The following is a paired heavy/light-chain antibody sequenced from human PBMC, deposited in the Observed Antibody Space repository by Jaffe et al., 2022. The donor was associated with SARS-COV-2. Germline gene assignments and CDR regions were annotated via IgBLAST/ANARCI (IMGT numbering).Light chain of an antibody. CDR3: QQANSFPT. V-gene: IGKV1D-12*01. Sequence: DIQMTQSPSSVSASVGDRVTITCRASQGISSWLAWYQQKPGKAPKLLIYAASSLQSGVPSRFSGSGSGTDFTLTISSLQPEDFATYYCQQANSFPTFGGGTKVEIK. J-gene: IGKJ4*01. CDR2: AAS. CDR1: QGISSW.
Heavy chain of an antibody. Sequence: QVQLVESGGGVVQPGRSLRLSCAASGFTFSSYAMHWVRQAPGKGLEWVAVISYDGSNKYYADSVKGRFTISRDNSKNTLYLQMNSLRAEDTAVYYCARDLGIGGYGYKPGNWFDPWGQGTLVTVSS. CDR1: GFTFSSYA. D-gene: IGHD1-26*01. CDR2: ISYDGSNK. V-gene: IGHV3-30-3*01. CDR3: ARDLGIGGYGYKPGNWFDP. J-gene: IGHJ5*02.